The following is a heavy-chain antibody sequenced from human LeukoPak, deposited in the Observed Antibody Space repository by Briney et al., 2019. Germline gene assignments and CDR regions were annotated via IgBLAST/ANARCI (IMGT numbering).Heavy chain of an antibody. J-gene: IGHJ4*02. V-gene: IGHV4-38-2*02. Sequence: PSETLSLTCTVSGYSISSGYYWGWIRQPPGKGLEWIGSIYHSGSTYYNPSLKGRVTISVDTSKNQFSLKLSSVTAADTAVYYCARKNGLDYWGQGTLVTVSS. CDR2: IYHSGST. CDR3: ARKNGLDY. CDR1: GYSISSGYY.